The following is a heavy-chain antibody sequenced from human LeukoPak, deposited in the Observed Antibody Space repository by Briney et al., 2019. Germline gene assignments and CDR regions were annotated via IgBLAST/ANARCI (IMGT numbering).Heavy chain of an antibody. D-gene: IGHD3-10*01. CDR2: ISSSSSTI. V-gene: IGHV3-48*01. Sequence: GGSLRLSCAASGFTFSSYSMNWVRQAPGKRLEWVSYISSSSSTIYYADSVKGRFTISRDNAKNSLYLQMNSLRAEDTAVYYCARSRLGDYWGQGTLVTVSS. J-gene: IGHJ4*02. CDR3: ARSRLGDY. CDR1: GFTFSSYS.